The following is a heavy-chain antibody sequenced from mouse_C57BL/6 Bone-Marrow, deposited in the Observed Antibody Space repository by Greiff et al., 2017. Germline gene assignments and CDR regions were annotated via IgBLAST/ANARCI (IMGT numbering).Heavy chain of an antibody. V-gene: IGHV1-87*01. CDR2: GPGLEWIG. D-gene: IGHD1-1*01. Sequence: QVQLQQSGPELARPWASVKISCQAFYTFSRRVHFAIRDTNYWMQWVKQRPGPGLEWIGAIYPGNGDNSYNQKFKGKATLTADKSSSTAYMQLSRLTSEDSAVYFCAWEGYYGSPWYFDVWGTGTTVTVSA. CDR1: YTFSRRVH. CDR3: SEDSAVYFCAWEGYYGSPWYFDV. J-gene: IGHJ1*03.